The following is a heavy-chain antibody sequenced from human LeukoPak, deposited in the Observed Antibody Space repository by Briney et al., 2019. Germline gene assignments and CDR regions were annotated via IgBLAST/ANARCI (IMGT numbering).Heavy chain of an antibody. CDR1: GYTFTSYG. V-gene: IGHV1-18*01. D-gene: IGHD6-19*01. J-gene: IGHJ4*02. Sequence: GASVKVSCKASGYTFTSYGISWVRQAPGQGLEWMGWISAYNGNTNYAQKLQGRVTMTTDTSTSTAYMELRSLRSDDTAVYYCARRADSSGWYGYFDYWGQGTLVTVSS. CDR2: ISAYNGNT. CDR3: ARRADSSGWYGYFDY.